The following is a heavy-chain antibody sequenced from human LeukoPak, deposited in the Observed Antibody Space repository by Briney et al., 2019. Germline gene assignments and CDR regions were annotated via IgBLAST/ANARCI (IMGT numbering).Heavy chain of an antibody. Sequence: PGGSLRLSCAVSGFTFSSYWMHWVRQAPGKGLVWVSRINTDGSSTSYADSVKGRFTISRDNAKNTLYLQMNSLRAEDTAVYYCTRVGYCATTSCRTAFDIWGQGTMVTVSS. J-gene: IGHJ3*02. CDR3: TRVGYCATTSCRTAFDI. V-gene: IGHV3-74*01. CDR2: INTDGSST. CDR1: GFTFSSYW. D-gene: IGHD2-2*01.